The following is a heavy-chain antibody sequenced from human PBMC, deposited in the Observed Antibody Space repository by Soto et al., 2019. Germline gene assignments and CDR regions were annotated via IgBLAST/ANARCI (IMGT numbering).Heavy chain of an antibody. CDR1: GGSLSSGGYY. Sequence: SETLFLTCTVSGGSLSSGGYYWSWIRQHPGKGLEWIGYIFYSGTTYYNPSLKSRVTISVDTSKNQFSLKLSSVTAEDTAVYYCARSVDPWGQGTLVPVSS. CDR2: IFYSGTT. CDR3: ARSVDP. V-gene: IGHV4-31*03. J-gene: IGHJ5*02.